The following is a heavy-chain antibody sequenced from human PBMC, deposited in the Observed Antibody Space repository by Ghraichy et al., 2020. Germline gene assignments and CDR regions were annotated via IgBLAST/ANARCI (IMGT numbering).Heavy chain of an antibody. V-gene: IGHV3-23*01. CDR2: ISGSGGSP. Sequence: GESLNISCAAAGFTFSSYAMSWVRQAPGKGLQWVSAISGSGGSPYYVDSVKGRFTISRDNSKNTVYLQINSLRAEDTAVYYCAKGSSSDYEFWSPYYNFDYWGQGTLVTVSS. D-gene: IGHD3-3*01. J-gene: IGHJ4*02. CDR3: AKGSSSDYEFWSPYYNFDY. CDR1: GFTFSSYA.